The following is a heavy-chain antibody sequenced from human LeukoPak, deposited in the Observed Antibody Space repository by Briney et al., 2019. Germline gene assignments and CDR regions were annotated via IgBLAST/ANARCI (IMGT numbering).Heavy chain of an antibody. Sequence: KPSETLSLTCTVSGGSISSYYWGWIRQPPGKGLEWIGSIDYSGSTFYNPTLESRLTIPLDRSKNQFSLKLSSVTAADTAVYYCARHLGFDGSYPNFPFDYWGQGTLVTVSS. CDR1: GGSISSYY. CDR3: ARHLGFDGSYPNFPFDY. D-gene: IGHD1-26*01. V-gene: IGHV4-39*01. CDR2: IDYSGST. J-gene: IGHJ4*02.